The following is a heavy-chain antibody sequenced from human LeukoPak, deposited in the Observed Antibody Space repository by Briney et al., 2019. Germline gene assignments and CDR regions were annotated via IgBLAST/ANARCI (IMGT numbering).Heavy chain of an antibody. Sequence: SVKVSCKASGGTFSSYAISWVRQAPGQGLEWMGGITPIFGTANYAQKFQGRVTITTDESTSTAYMELSSLRSEDTAVYYCASPSRPYDSSGSMFQHWGQGTLVTVSS. CDR3: ASPSRPYDSSGSMFQH. D-gene: IGHD3-22*01. J-gene: IGHJ1*01. CDR2: ITPIFGTA. CDR1: GGTFSSYA. V-gene: IGHV1-69*05.